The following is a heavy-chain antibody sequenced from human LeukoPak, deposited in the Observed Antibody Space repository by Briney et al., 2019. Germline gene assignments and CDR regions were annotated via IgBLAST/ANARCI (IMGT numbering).Heavy chain of an antibody. CDR2: INPSGGST. CDR1: GYTFTSYY. Sequence: ASVKVSCKASGYTFTSYYMHWVRQAPGQGLEWMGIINPSGGSTSYAQKFQGRVTMTRDTSTSTVYMELSSLRSEDTAVYYCARDISGWFGYYYYMDVWGKGTTVTVSS. V-gene: IGHV1-46*01. J-gene: IGHJ6*03. CDR3: ARDISGWFGYYYYMDV. D-gene: IGHD6-19*01.